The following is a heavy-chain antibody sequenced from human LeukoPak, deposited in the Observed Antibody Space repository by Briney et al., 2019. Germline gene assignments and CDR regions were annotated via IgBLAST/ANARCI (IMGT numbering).Heavy chain of an antibody. CDR2: MNPNSGNT. CDR1: GYTFTSYD. J-gene: IGHJ6*02. D-gene: IGHD6-13*01. V-gene: IGHV1-8*01. CDR3: ARAYSSSWPINYYYYYGMDV. Sequence: ASVKVSCKASGYTFTSYDINWVRQATGQGLEWMGWMNPNSGNTGYAQKFQGRVTMTRNTSISTAYMELSSLRSEDTAVYYCARAYSSSWPINYYYYYGMDVWGQGTTVTDSS.